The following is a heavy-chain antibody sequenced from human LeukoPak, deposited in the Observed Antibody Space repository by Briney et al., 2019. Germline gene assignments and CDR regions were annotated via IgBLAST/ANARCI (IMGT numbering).Heavy chain of an antibody. Sequence: SETLSLTCAVYGGSFSGYYWSWIRQPPGKGLEWIGEINHSGSTNYNPSLKSRVTISVDTSKNQFSLKLSSVTAEDTAVYYCARDLGQDYYDSSGYPGGDAFDIWGQGTMVTVSS. CDR1: GGSFSGYY. CDR3: ARDLGQDYYDSSGYPGGDAFDI. D-gene: IGHD3-22*01. V-gene: IGHV4-34*01. J-gene: IGHJ3*02. CDR2: INHSGST.